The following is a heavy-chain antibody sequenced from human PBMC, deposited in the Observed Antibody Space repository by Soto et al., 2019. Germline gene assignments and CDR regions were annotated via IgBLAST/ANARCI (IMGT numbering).Heavy chain of an antibody. CDR2: IRSKAYGGTT. J-gene: IGHJ5*02. CDR1: GFTFGDYA. Sequence: PGGSLRLSCTASGFTFGDYAMSWFRQAPGKGLEWVGFIRSKAYGGTTEYAASVKGRFTISRDDSKSIAYLQMNSLKTEDTAVYYCTRESGSSWDINWFDPWGQGTLVTVSS. V-gene: IGHV3-49*03. CDR3: TRESGSSWDINWFDP. D-gene: IGHD6-13*01.